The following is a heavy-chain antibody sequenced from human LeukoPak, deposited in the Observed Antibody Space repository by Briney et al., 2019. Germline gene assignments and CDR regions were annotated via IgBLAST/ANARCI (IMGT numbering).Heavy chain of an antibody. CDR3: ASNSGSGSSDY. D-gene: IGHD3-10*01. Sequence: PSETLSLTCTVSGGSISNYYWSWIRQPPGKGLEWIGEIYHSESTNYNPSLKSRVTISVDKPKNQFSLKLGSVTAADTAVYYCASNSGSGSSDYWGQGTLVTVSS. V-gene: IGHV4-59*12. CDR2: IYHSEST. CDR1: GGSISNYY. J-gene: IGHJ4*02.